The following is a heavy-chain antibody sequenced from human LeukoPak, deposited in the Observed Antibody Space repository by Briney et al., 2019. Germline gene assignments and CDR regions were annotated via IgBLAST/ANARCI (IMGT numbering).Heavy chain of an antibody. V-gene: IGHV4-59*08. D-gene: IGHD6-13*01. J-gene: IGHJ5*02. CDR2: ISYSGIT. Sequence: SETLSLTCTVSGGSISSVFWSWIRQPPGKGLEWIGYISYSGITNYNPSLKSRVTISVDTSKNQFSLRLRSVTAADTAVYFCAGDIAAVNIPGSRLDPWGLGTLVTVSS. CDR1: GGSISSVF. CDR3: AGDIAAVNIPGSRLDP.